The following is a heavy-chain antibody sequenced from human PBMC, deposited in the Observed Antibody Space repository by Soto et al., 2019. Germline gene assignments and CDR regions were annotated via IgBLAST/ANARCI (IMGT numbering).Heavy chain of an antibody. V-gene: IGHV1-69*08. J-gene: IGHJ4*02. D-gene: IGHD2-21*02. CDR1: GGTFSSYT. CDR2: IIPILGIA. Sequence: QVQLVQSGAEVKKPGSSVKVSCKASGGTFSSYTISWVRQAPGQGLEWMGRIIPILGIANYAQKFQGRVTITADKATGTAYMELSSLRSEDTAVYYCARESTIVVVTAPSFYDYWGQGTLVTVSS. CDR3: ARESTIVVVTAPSFYDY.